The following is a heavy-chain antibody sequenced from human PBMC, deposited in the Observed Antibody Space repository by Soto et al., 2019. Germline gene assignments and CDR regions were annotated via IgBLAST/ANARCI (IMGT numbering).Heavy chain of an antibody. V-gene: IGHV3-7*05. J-gene: IGHJ4*02. CDR3: ARDTKQLVPDY. CDR1: GFTFSSYW. D-gene: IGHD6-13*01. Sequence: GGSLRLSCAASGFTFSSYWMSWVRQAPGKGLEWVANIKKDGSEKYYVDSVKGRFTISRDNAKNSLYLQMNSLRAEDTAVYYCARDTKQLVPDYWGQGTLVTVSS. CDR2: IKKDGSEK.